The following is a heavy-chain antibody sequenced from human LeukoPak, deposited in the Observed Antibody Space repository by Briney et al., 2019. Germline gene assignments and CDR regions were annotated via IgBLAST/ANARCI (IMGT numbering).Heavy chain of an antibody. CDR1: GGSFSGYY. V-gene: IGHV4-34*01. CDR2: INHSGST. J-gene: IGHJ3*02. CDR3: ARIDSYYYDSRDAFDI. D-gene: IGHD3-22*01. Sequence: SETLSLTCAVYGGSFSGYYWSWIRQPPGKGLEWIGEINHSGSTNYNPSLKSRVTISVDTSKNQFSLKLSSVTAADTAVHYCARIDSYYYDSRDAFDIWGQGTMVTVSS.